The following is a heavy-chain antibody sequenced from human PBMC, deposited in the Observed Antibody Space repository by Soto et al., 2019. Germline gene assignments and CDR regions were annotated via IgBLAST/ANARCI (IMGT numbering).Heavy chain of an antibody. V-gene: IGHV4-34*01. J-gene: IGHJ4*02. CDR2: ITHGGST. CDR3: ARDSTLAY. Sequence: SETLSLTCAVYSGSFSGYYYSWIRQSPGKGLEWIGEITHGGSTTHSPSLKSRVTMSLDTSKNQFSLNMTSMTAADTAVYYCARDSTLAYWGQGTLVTVSS. CDR1: SGSFSGYY.